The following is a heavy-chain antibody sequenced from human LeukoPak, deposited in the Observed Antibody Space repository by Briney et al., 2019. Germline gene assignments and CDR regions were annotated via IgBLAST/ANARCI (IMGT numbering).Heavy chain of an antibody. V-gene: IGHV3-7*01. CDR3: ARLTGTTGFDY. Sequence: GGSLRLSCAASGFPFSSYWMSWVRQAPGKGLEWVANIKQDGSDKYYVDSVKGRLTISRDNAKNSRYLQLNSLRADDTAVYYCARLTGTTGFDYWGQGTLVTVSS. D-gene: IGHD1-1*01. J-gene: IGHJ4*02. CDR1: GFPFSSYW. CDR2: IKQDGSDK.